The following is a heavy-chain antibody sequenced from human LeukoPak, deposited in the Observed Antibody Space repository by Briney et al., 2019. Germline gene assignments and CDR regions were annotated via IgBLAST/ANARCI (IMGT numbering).Heavy chain of an antibody. Sequence: PGGSLRLSCAASGFAVSSNYMTWVRQAPGKGLEWVSFIYSGGTTYYAYSVKGRFTISRDSSKNTLYLQMNSLRAEDTAVYYCARDRTGQQLISRKEYYYMDVWGKGTTVTISS. J-gene: IGHJ6*03. CDR3: ARDRTGQQLISRKEYYYMDV. D-gene: IGHD4-11*01. CDR2: IYSGGTT. CDR1: GFAVSSNY. V-gene: IGHV3-66*01.